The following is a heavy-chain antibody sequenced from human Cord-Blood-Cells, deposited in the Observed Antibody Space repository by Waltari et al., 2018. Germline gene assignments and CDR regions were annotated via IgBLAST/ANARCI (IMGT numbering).Heavy chain of an antibody. J-gene: IGHJ4*02. CDR1: GYTFTSYD. Sequence: QVQLVPSGAEVKKPGASVKVSCKASGYTFTSYDLHWVRQDTGQGLEWMGWMNPNSGNTGYAQKFQGRVTITRNTSISTAYMELSSLRSEDTAVYYCARLMRDSSRGHYFDYWGQGTLVTVSS. CDR3: ARLMRDSSRGHYFDY. D-gene: IGHD3-22*01. CDR2: MNPNSGNT. V-gene: IGHV1-8*03.